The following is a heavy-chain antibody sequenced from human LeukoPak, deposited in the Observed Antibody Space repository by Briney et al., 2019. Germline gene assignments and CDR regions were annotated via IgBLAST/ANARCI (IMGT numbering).Heavy chain of an antibody. CDR2: IYYSGST. D-gene: IGHD3-3*01. J-gene: IGHJ3*02. Sequence: SETLSLTCTVSGGSISSYYWSWIRQPPGKGLEWIGYIYYSGSTNYNPSLKSRVTISVDTSKNQFSLKLSSVTAADTAVYYCAGASGGGPGYYDFWSGFDAFDIWGQGTMVTVSS. V-gene: IGHV4-59*01. CDR1: GGSISSYY. CDR3: AGASGGGPGYYDFWSGFDAFDI.